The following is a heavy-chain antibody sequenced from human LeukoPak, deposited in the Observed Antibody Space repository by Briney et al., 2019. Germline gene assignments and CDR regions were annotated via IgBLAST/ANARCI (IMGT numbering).Heavy chain of an antibody. V-gene: IGHV4-59*08. CDR3: ARRYCSGGSCYSGGNWFDP. Sequence: SETLSLTCTVSGGSISSYYWSWIRQPPGKGLEWIGYIYYSGSTNYNPSLKSRVTISVDTSKNQFSLKLSSVTAADTAVYYCARRYCSGGSCYSGGNWFDPWGQGTLVTVSS. J-gene: IGHJ5*02. CDR1: GGSISSYY. CDR2: IYYSGST. D-gene: IGHD2-15*01.